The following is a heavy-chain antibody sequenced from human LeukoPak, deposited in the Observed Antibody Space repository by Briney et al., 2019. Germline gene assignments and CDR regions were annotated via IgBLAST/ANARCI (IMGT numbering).Heavy chain of an antibody. J-gene: IGHJ4*02. CDR3: AKDFRPYYDILTGYYNAGNDAFDY. Sequence: GGSLRLSCAASGFTFSSYAMSWVRQAPGKGLEWVSAISGSGGSTYYADSVKGRFTISRDNSKNTLYLQMNSLRAEDTAVYYCAKDFRPYYDILTGYYNAGNDAFDYWGQGTLVTVSS. CDR2: ISGSGGST. V-gene: IGHV3-23*01. D-gene: IGHD3-9*01. CDR1: GFTFSSYA.